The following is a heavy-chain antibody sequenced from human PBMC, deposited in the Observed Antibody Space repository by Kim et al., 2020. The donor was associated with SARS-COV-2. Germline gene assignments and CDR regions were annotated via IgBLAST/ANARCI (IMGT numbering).Heavy chain of an antibody. CDR1: GGSISSSSYY. V-gene: IGHV4-39*01. CDR2: IYYSGST. J-gene: IGHJ5*02. Sequence: SETLSLTCTVSGGSISSSSYYWGWIHQPPGKGLEWIGSIYYSGSTYYNPSLKSRVTISVDTSKNQFSLKLSSVTAADTAVYYCATSYGSGSYPRVWFDPWGQGTLVTVSS. D-gene: IGHD3-10*01. CDR3: ATSYGSGSYPRVWFDP.